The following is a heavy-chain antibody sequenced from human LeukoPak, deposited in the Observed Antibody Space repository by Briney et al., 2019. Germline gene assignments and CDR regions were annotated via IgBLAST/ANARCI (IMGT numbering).Heavy chain of an antibody. V-gene: IGHV3-48*02. Sequence: GGSLRLSCAASGFSLSYYSMNWVRQAPGKGLEWVSYISSSSSTIFYADSVRGRFTISRDNAQNSLYLQMNSLRDEDTAVYYCAREDSSSWKLDYWGQGTLVTVSS. D-gene: IGHD6-13*01. CDR2: ISSSSSTI. J-gene: IGHJ4*02. CDR3: AREDSSSWKLDY. CDR1: GFSLSYYS.